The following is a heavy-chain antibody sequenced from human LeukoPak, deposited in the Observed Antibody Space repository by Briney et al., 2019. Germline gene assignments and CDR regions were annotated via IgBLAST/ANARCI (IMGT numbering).Heavy chain of an antibody. CDR3: AKSSGSYWGGFDY. Sequence: GGSLRLSCAVSGFTFSSYAMSWVRQAPGKGLEWVSAISGSGGSTYYADSVKGRFTISRDNSKNTLYLQMNSLRAEDTAVYYCAKSSGSYWGGFDYWGQGTLVTVSS. CDR2: ISGSGGST. D-gene: IGHD1-26*01. J-gene: IGHJ4*02. CDR1: GFTFSSYA. V-gene: IGHV3-23*01.